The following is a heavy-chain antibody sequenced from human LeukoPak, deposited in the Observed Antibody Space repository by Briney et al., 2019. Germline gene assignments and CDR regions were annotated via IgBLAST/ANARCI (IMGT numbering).Heavy chain of an antibody. Sequence: GGSLRLSCAASGFTFSSYGVSWVRQAPGKGLEWVSGFSGSDDSAYYADSVKGRFAISRDNSKNTLYLQMNSLRAEDTAVYYCAKDRPTVYSSSWLHFLDSWGQGTLVTVSS. J-gene: IGHJ4*02. CDR3: AKDRPTVYSSSWLHFLDS. V-gene: IGHV3-23*01. D-gene: IGHD6-13*01. CDR2: FSGSDDSA. CDR1: GFTFSSYG.